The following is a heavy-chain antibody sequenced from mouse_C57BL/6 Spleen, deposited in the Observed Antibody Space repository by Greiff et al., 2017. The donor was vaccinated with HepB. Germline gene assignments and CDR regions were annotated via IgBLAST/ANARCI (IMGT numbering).Heavy chain of an antibody. CDR3: ASITTVVARYYAMDY. CDR1: GFTFSDYY. Sequence: EVKLQESGGGLVQPGGSLKLSCAASGFTFSDYYMYWVRQTPEKRLEWVAYISNGGGSTYYPDTVKGRFTISRDNAKNTLYLQMSRLKSEDTAMYYCASITTVVARYYAMDYWGKGTSVTVSS. CDR2: ISNGGGST. D-gene: IGHD1-1*01. V-gene: IGHV5-12*01. J-gene: IGHJ4*01.